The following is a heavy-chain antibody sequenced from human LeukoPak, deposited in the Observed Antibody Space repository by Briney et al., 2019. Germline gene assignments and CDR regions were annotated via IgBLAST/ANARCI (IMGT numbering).Heavy chain of an antibody. V-gene: IGHV1-18*01. CDR1: GYTFTNYG. Sequence: ASVKVSRKASGYTFTNYGISWVRQAPRQGLEWMGWISASNGDTVYAEDLQGRVTLTTDTSSTTAYMELRSLRSDDTAVYYCARDSLWVYCSGGSCYFADYWGQGTLVTVSS. CDR3: ARDSLWVYCSGGSCYFADY. J-gene: IGHJ4*02. D-gene: IGHD2-15*01. CDR2: ISASNGDT.